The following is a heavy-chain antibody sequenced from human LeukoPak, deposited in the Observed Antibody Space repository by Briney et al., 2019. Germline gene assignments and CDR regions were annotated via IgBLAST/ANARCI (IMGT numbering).Heavy chain of an antibody. CDR2: IYTSGST. J-gene: IGHJ6*03. V-gene: IGHV4-4*07. CDR3: ASSRITMVRGVNASLVNYYMDV. D-gene: IGHD3-10*01. Sequence: PSETLSLTCTVSGGSISSYYWSWIRQPAGKGLEWIGRIYTSGSTNYNPSLKSRVTMSVDTSKNQFSLKLSSVTAADTAVYYCASSRITMVRGVNASLVNYYMDVWGKGTTVTISS. CDR1: GGSISSYY.